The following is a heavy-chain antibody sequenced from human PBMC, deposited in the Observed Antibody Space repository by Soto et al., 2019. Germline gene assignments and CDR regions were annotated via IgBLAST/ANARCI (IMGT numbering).Heavy chain of an antibody. D-gene: IGHD3-3*01. CDR1: GFTFENYA. CDR3: AKDSWAIFGVPAGEYYAMDV. Sequence: GGSLRLSCVASGFTFENYAMSWVRQAPGKGLEWVSAISGSGGTTYYSDSVKGRFTISRDNSKNTVYLQMNDLRVEDAAEYFCAKDSWAIFGVPAGEYYAMDVWGQGTAVTVS. V-gene: IGHV3-23*01. J-gene: IGHJ6*02. CDR2: ISGSGGTT.